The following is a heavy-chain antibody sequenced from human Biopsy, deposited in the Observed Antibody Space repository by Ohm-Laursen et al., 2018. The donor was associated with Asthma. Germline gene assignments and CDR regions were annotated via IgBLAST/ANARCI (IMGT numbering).Heavy chain of an antibody. D-gene: IGHD4-17*01. CDR2: HDHEEGGA. V-gene: IGHV1-24*01. Sequence: ASVKVSCKISGYSLTDLSMHWVRQAPGQGLGWMGGHDHEEGGAVNARRFQGRVTMTEDTSTDTAYMELSSLSSDDTAVYYCASDFPKDYVRYNFQFWGQGTLVTVSS. CDR3: ASDFPKDYVRYNFQF. J-gene: IGHJ4*02. CDR1: GYSLTDLS.